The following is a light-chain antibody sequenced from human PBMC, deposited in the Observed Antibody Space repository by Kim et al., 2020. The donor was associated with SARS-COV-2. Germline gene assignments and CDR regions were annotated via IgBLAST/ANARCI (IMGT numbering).Light chain of an antibody. Sequence: QAATLTCIGNSNNVGDQGAAWLQQHQGHPPKLLFYRNNNRPSGISERLSASRSGNTDSLTITALQPEDEADYYCSAWDSSLSAWVLGGGTQLTVL. J-gene: IGLJ3*02. V-gene: IGLV10-54*01. CDR1: SNNVGDQG. CDR2: RNN. CDR3: SAWDSSLSAWV.